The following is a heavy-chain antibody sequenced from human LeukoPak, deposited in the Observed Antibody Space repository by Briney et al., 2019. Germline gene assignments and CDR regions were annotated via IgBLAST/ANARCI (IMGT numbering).Heavy chain of an antibody. D-gene: IGHD3-9*01. CDR3: AREPDILTGLYFDL. Sequence: GGSLRLSCAASGFTVSSNYMSWVRQAPGKGLEWVSVIYSGGSTYYADSVKGRFTISRDNSKNTLYLQMNSLRAEDTAVYYCAREPDILTGLYFDLWGRGTLVTVSS. CDR1: GFTVSSNY. V-gene: IGHV3-53*01. CDR2: IYSGGST. J-gene: IGHJ2*01.